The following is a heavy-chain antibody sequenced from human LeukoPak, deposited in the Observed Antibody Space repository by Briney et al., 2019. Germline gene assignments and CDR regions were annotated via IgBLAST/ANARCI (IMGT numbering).Heavy chain of an antibody. CDR2: IYHSGST. Sequence: SETLSLTCTVSGYSISSGYYWGWIRQPPGKGLEWIGRIYHSGSTYYNPSLKSRVTISVDTSKNQFSLKLSSVTAADTAVYYCARSARSVVTPGYWGQGTLVTVSS. CDR1: GYSISSGYY. D-gene: IGHD4-23*01. V-gene: IGHV4-38-2*02. J-gene: IGHJ4*02. CDR3: ARSARSVVTPGY.